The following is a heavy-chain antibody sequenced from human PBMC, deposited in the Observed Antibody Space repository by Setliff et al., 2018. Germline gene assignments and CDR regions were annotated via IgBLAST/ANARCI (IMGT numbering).Heavy chain of an antibody. D-gene: IGHD3-10*01. J-gene: IGHJ4*02. Sequence: ASVKVSCKASGYTFSSYAISWVRQAPGQGLEWLGWISVYSGNTDYAQNFQGRVTMTADTSTSTAYMELRSLTSDDTAVYYCARRPRAVYGSGRRNWFLDYWGQGTLVTSP. CDR2: ISVYSGNT. CDR3: ARRPRAVYGSGRRNWFLDY. CDR1: GYTFSSYA. V-gene: IGHV1-18*01.